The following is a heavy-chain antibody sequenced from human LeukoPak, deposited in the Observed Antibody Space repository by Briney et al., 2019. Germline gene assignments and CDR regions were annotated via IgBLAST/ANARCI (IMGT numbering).Heavy chain of an antibody. CDR3: ARALCSSCYFDY. CDR1: GYTFTGYY. J-gene: IGHJ4*02. D-gene: IGHD2-2*01. V-gene: IGHV1-46*03. CDR2: INPSGGST. Sequence: ASVKVSCKASGYTFTGYYMHWVRQAPGQGLEWMGIINPSGGSTTYPQKFQGRVTMTRDTSTSTVYMELSSLRSEDTAVYYCARALCSSCYFDYWGQGTLVTVSS.